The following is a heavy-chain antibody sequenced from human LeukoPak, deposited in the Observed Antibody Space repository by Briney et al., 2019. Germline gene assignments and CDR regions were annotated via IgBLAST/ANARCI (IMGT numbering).Heavy chain of an antibody. CDR3: AKDLRALVAHYYYGMDV. CDR2: ISDDGSNK. V-gene: IGHV3-30*19. J-gene: IGHJ6*02. Sequence: GRSLRLSCSASGFTFSHYGMHWVRQAPGKGLEWVAVISDDGSNKYYADSVKGRFTISRDNSKNTLYLQMNSLRAEDTAVYYCAKDLRALVAHYYYGMDVWGQGTTVTVSS. D-gene: IGHD5-12*01. CDR1: GFTFSHYG.